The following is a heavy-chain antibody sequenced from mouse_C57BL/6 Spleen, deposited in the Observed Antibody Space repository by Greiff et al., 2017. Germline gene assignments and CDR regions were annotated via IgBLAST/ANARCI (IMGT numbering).Heavy chain of an antibody. CDR2: IGDGGSYT. CDR1: GFTFSSYA. CDR3: ARGITINYFDD. Sequence: EVQGVESGGGLVKPGGSLKLSCAASGFTFSSYAMSWVRQTPEKSLEWVATIGDGGSYTYYPDNVKGRFTISRDNAKNNLYLQMSHLKSEYSAMYYCARGITINYFDDWGKGTTLTVSS. D-gene: IGHD1-1*02. J-gene: IGHJ2*01. V-gene: IGHV5-4*01.